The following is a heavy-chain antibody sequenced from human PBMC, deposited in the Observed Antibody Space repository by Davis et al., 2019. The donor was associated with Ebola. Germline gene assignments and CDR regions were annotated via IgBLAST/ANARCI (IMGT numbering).Heavy chain of an antibody. CDR1: GFTFSSYA. CDR3: AKWLRYFDWTYYFDY. V-gene: IGHV3-23*01. Sequence: PGGSLRLSCAASGFTFSSYAMSWVRQAPGKGLEWVSAISGSGGSTYYADSVKSRFTISRDNSKNTLYLQMNSLRAEDTAVYYCAKWLRYFDWTYYFDYWGQGTLVTVSS. J-gene: IGHJ4*02. CDR2: ISGSGGST. D-gene: IGHD3-9*01.